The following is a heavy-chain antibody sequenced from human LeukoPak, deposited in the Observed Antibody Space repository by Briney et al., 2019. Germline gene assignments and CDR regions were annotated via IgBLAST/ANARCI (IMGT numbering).Heavy chain of an antibody. J-gene: IGHJ4*02. Sequence: GGSLRLSCAASGFTFSNYAMSWVRQAPGKGLEWVSVISGSGGSTYHADSVKGRFTISRDNSNNTLYLHMNSLRAEDTAIYYCAKVRSAVVAAATNYWGRGTLVTVSS. V-gene: IGHV3-23*01. CDR1: GFTFSNYA. D-gene: IGHD2-15*01. CDR2: ISGSGGST. CDR3: AKVRSAVVAAATNY.